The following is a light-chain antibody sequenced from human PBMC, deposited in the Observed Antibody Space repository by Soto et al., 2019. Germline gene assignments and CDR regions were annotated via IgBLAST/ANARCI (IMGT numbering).Light chain of an antibody. CDR3: QVWDSSSDHGFVV. J-gene: IGLJ2*01. CDR1: NLGSKS. CDR2: YDR. Sequence: SYELTQPPSVSVAPGKTARITCGGNNLGSKSVHWYQQKPGQAPVLVIYYDRDRPSGIPERFSGSNSGNTATLTISRVEAGDEADYYCQVWDSSSDHGFVVFGGGTKVTVL. V-gene: IGLV3-21*04.